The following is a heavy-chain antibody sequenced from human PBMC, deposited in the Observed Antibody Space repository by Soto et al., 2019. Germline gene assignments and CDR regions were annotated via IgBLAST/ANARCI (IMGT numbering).Heavy chain of an antibody. CDR3: ARDADYYGSGSPQDFDY. D-gene: IGHD3-10*01. Sequence: EVQLVESGGGLVQPGGSLRLSCAASGFTFSSYEMNWVRQAPGKGLEWVSYISSSGSTIYYADSVKGRFTISRDNAKNSLYLQMNSLRAEDTAVYYCARDADYYGSGSPQDFDYWGQGTLVTVSS. CDR1: GFTFSSYE. V-gene: IGHV3-48*03. J-gene: IGHJ4*02. CDR2: ISSSGSTI.